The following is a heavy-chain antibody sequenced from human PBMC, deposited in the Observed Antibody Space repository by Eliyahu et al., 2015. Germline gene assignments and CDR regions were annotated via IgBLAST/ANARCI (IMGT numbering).Heavy chain of an antibody. J-gene: IGHJ4*02. V-gene: IGHV3-23*01. Sequence: RLSCAASGFTFSYYTMGWVRQAPGKGLEWVSVISGSGGNTFYADAVKGRVTISRDYSKNTVYLQMNSLRAEDTALYYCTKSDGDFLRKYHFDFWGQGTLVTVSS. CDR3: TKSDGDFLRKYHFDF. CDR2: ISGSGGNT. CDR1: GFTFSYYT. D-gene: IGHD4-17*01.